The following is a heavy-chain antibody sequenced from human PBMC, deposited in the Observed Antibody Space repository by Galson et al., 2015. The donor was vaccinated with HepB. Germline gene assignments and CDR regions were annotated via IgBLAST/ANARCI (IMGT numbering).Heavy chain of an antibody. CDR2: ISAYNGNT. V-gene: IGHV1-18*01. Sequence: SVKVSCKASGYTFTSYGISWVRQAPGQGLEWMGWISAYNGNTNYAQKLQGRVTMTTDTSTSTAYMELRSLRAEDTAVYFCARNRGYETFDYWGQGALVTVSS. CDR3: ARNRGYETFDY. D-gene: IGHD5-12*01. CDR1: GYTFTSYG. J-gene: IGHJ4*02.